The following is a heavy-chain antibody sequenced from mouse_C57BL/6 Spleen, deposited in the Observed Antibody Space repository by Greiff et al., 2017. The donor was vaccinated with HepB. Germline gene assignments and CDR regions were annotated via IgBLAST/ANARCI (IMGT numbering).Heavy chain of an antibody. J-gene: IGHJ2*01. D-gene: IGHD2-5*01. Sequence: EVKLQESGGGLVKPGGSLKLSCAASGFTFSSYAMSWVRQTPEKRLEWVATISDGGSYTYYPDNVKGRFTISRDNAKNNLYLQMSHLKSEDTAMYYCARDQGAYYSNSFDYWGQGTTLTVSS. V-gene: IGHV5-4*01. CDR3: ARDQGAYYSNSFDY. CDR2: ISDGGSYT. CDR1: GFTFSSYA.